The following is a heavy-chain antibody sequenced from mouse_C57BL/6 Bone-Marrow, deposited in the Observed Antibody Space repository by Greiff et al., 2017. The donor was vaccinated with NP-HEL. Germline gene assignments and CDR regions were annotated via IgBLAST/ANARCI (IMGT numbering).Heavy chain of an antibody. D-gene: IGHD2-4*01. CDR3: ARGGLRRRLYWYFDV. CDR1: GYTFTSYW. J-gene: IGHJ1*03. Sequence: VQLQQPGAELVKPGASVKLSCKASGYTFTSYWMHWVKQRPGQGLEWIGMIHPNSGSTNYNEKFKSKATLTVDKSSSTAYMQLSSLTSEDSAVYDCARGGLRRRLYWYFDVWGTGTTVTVSS. V-gene: IGHV1-64*01. CDR2: IHPNSGST.